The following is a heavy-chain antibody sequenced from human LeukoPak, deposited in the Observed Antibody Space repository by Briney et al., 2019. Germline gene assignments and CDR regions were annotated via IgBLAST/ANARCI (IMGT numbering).Heavy chain of an antibody. CDR2: INHSGST. J-gene: IGHJ3*02. D-gene: IGHD3-9*01. V-gene: IGHV4-34*01. CDR1: GGSFSGYY. CDR3: ARGSRVLRYFDWLSSGAFDI. Sequence: SETLSLTCAVYGGSFSGYYWSWIRQPPGKGLEWIGEINHSGSTNYSPSLKSRVTISVDTSKNQFSLKLSSVTAADTAVYYCARGSRVLRYFDWLSSGAFDIWGQGTMVTVSS.